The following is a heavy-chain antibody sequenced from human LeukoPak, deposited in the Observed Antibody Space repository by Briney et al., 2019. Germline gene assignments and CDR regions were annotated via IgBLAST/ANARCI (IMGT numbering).Heavy chain of an antibody. D-gene: IGHD3-16*01. J-gene: IGHJ6*02. V-gene: IGHV4-39*01. CDR2: IYSSGST. CDR1: GTSISSSSYY. CDR3: ARHRFIWRSSHYFGVDV. Sequence: PSETLSLTCTISGTSISSSSYYWGWIRQPPGKGLEWIGSIYSSGSTYYTPSLQSRVTMSVDTSKKQFSLKLSSVTAADTAVYYCARHRFIWRSSHYFGVDVWGQGTTVIVSS.